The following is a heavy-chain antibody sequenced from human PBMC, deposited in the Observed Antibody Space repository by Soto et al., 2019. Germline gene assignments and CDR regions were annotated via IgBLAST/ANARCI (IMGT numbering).Heavy chain of an antibody. V-gene: IGHV3-11*01. CDR1: GFIFGDYA. J-gene: IGHJ4*02. D-gene: IGHD1-1*01. CDR3: VRWWNSVDY. CDR2: ISLSGYVT. Sequence: QVHLVESGGELVKPGGSLRLSCVGSGFIFGDYAMGWIRQAPGKGLEWISYISLSGYVTYDADSVKVRFTFSRENAKNSLYVYMKSLTADDTAVYYCVRWWNSVDYLGQGTLVTVSS.